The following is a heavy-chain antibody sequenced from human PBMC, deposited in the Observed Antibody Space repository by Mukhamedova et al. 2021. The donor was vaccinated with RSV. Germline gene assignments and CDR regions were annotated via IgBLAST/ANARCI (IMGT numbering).Heavy chain of an antibody. D-gene: IGHD1-26*01. J-gene: IGHJ4*02. CDR3: ARDDRWAFDY. CDR2: MKSSGADI. CDR1: S. V-gene: IGHV3-48*02. Sequence: SMNWVRQAPGKGLEWVSYMKSSGADIHYADSVKGRFTISRDNAKNSLYLQMNSLRDEDTAEYYCARDDRWAFDYWGQGILVTVSS.